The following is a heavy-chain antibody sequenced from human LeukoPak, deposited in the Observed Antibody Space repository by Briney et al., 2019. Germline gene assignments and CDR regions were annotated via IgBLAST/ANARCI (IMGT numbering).Heavy chain of an antibody. J-gene: IGHJ5*02. CDR3: ARGRGRRTGFDP. Sequence: ASVKVSCKASGYTFTNYGINWVRQATGQGLEWMGWMNPNSGNTGYAQKFQGRVTMTRNTSISTAYMELSSLRSEDTAVYYCARGRGRRTGFDPWGQGTLVTVSS. D-gene: IGHD3-16*01. V-gene: IGHV1-8*02. CDR2: MNPNSGNT. CDR1: GYTFTNYG.